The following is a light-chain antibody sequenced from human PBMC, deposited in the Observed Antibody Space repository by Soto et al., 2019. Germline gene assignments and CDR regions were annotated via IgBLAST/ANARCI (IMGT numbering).Light chain of an antibody. Sequence: QAVVTQPPSVSGAPGQGVTISCTGSGSTFGAGYDVHWYQQLPGTAPKLLIYDNRNRPSGVPDRFSGSKSGTSASLAISGLQAEDEADYYCQSYDSSVSVVFGGGTKLTV. V-gene: IGLV1-40*01. CDR2: DNR. CDR3: QSYDSSVSVV. CDR1: GSTFGAGYD. J-gene: IGLJ2*01.